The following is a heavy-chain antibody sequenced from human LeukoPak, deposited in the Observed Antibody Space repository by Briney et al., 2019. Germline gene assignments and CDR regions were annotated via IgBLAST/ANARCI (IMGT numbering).Heavy chain of an antibody. D-gene: IGHD3-3*01. CDR2: IYTSGST. V-gene: IGHV4-4*08. CDR1: GGSISSYY. J-gene: IGHJ3*02. CDR3: ARAYYDFWSGDPAVGAFDI. Sequence: SETLSLTCTVSGGSISSYYWSWIRQPPGKGLEWIGYIYTSGSTNYNPSLKSRVTISVDTSKNQFSLKLSSVTAADTAVYYCARAYYDFWSGDPAVGAFDIWGQGTMVTVSS.